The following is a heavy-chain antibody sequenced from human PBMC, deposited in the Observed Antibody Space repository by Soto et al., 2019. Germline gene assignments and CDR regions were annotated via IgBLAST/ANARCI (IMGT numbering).Heavy chain of an antibody. CDR2: INPSGGST. CDR3: ARPPSSGYSSGYFDY. V-gene: IGHV1-46*01. CDR1: GYTFTSYY. Sequence: GASVKVSCKASGYTFTSYYMHWVRQAPGQGLEWMGIINPSGGSTSYAQKFQGRVTMTRDTSTSTVHMELSSLRSEDTAVYYCARPPSSGYSSGYFDYWGQGTLVTVSS. J-gene: IGHJ4*02. D-gene: IGHD6-19*01.